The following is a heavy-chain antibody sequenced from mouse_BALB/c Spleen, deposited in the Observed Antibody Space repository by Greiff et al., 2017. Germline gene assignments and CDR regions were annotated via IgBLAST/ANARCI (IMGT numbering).Heavy chain of an antibody. Sequence: EVKLVESGGGLVKPGGSLKLSCAASGFTFSSYTMSWVRQTPEKRLEWVATISSGGGNTYYPDSVKGRFTISRDNAKNNLYLQMSSLRSEDTALYYCARFYYGSSYGYFDVWGAGTTVTVSS. CDR1: GFTFSSYT. CDR3: ARFYYGSSYGYFDV. V-gene: IGHV5-9*03. D-gene: IGHD1-1*01. J-gene: IGHJ1*01. CDR2: ISSGGGNT.